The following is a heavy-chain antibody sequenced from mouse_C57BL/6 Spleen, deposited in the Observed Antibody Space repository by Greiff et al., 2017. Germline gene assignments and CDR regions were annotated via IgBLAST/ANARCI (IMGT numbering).Heavy chain of an antibody. CDR1: GYTFTSYW. J-gene: IGHJ4*01. CDR3: ARSWDDYAMDY. CDR2: IHPNSGST. D-gene: IGHD4-1*01. V-gene: IGHV1-64*01. Sequence: QVQLQQPGAELVKPGASVTLSCKASGYTFTSYWMHWVKQRPGQGLEWIGMIHPNSGSTNYNEKFKSKATLTVDKSSSTAYMQLSSLTSEDSAVYYCARSWDDYAMDYWGQGTSVTVSS.